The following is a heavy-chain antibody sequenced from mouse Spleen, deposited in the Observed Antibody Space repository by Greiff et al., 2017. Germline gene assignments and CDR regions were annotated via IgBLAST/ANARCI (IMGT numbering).Heavy chain of an antibody. CDR2: ISYDGSN. Sequence: EVQLKESGPGLVKPSQSLSLTCSVTGYSITSGYYWKWIRQFPGNKLEWMGYISYDGSNNYNPSLKNRISITRDTSKNQFFLKLNSVTTEDTATYYCAREGSYYYGSSPYYFDYWGQGTTLTVSS. CDR3: AREGSYYYGSSPYYFDY. V-gene: IGHV3-6*01. D-gene: IGHD1-1*01. J-gene: IGHJ2*01. CDR1: GYSITSGYY.